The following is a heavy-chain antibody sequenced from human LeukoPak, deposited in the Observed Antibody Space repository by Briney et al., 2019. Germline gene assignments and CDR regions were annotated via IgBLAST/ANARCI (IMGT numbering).Heavy chain of an antibody. CDR3: SRSLNAAPKMWAFDI. D-gene: IGHD2-2*01. CDR2: VYDSGST. V-gene: IGHV4-4*08. CDR1: GATIRSYD. Sequence: SETLSLTCIVSGATIRSYDWSWIRQPPGKGLEWFGYVYDSGSTSYNPSLMSRVTISIDASKTQSSLKLSSVTAADTAVYYFSRSLNAAPKMWAFDIWGQGAMVTVSS. J-gene: IGHJ3*02.